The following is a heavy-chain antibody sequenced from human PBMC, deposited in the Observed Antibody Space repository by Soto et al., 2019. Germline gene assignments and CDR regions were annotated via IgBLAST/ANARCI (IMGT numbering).Heavy chain of an antibody. J-gene: IGHJ2*01. D-gene: IGHD2-21*02. CDR2: IIPIFGTA. Sequence: QVQLVQSGVEVKKPGSSVKVSCKASGGTFSSYAISWVRQAPGQGLEWMGGIIPIFGTANYAQKFQGRVTITADESTSTAYMELSSLRSEDTAVYYCARRGGNCGGDCYPYWYFDLWGRGTLVTVSS. CDR3: ARRGGNCGGDCYPYWYFDL. CDR1: GGTFSSYA. V-gene: IGHV1-69*12.